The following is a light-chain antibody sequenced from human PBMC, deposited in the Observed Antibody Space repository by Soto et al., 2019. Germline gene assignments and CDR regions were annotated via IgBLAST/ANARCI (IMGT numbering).Light chain of an antibody. Sequence: DIQMTQSPSTLSASVGSRVPITCRASQSIGSWLAWHQQKPGKAPQLLIHDASSLESGVPSRFSGSGSGTDFTLTISSLQAEDFATYYCQQTRSYPSTFGGGTKVDIK. V-gene: IGKV1-5*01. CDR1: QSIGSW. CDR2: DAS. CDR3: QQTRSYPST. J-gene: IGKJ4*01.